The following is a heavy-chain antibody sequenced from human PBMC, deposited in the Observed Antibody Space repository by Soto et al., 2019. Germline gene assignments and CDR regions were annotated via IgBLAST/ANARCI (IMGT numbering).Heavy chain of an antibody. J-gene: IGHJ4*02. V-gene: IGHV3-23*01. Sequence: GGSLRLSCAASGFTFSSYAMSWVRQAPGKGLEWVSAISGSGGSTYYADSVKGRFTISRDNSKNTLYQQMNSLRAEDTAVYYCAKGPTTEYYDFWSGYYLAYFDYWGQGTLVTVSS. CDR1: GFTFSSYA. CDR3: AKGPTTEYYDFWSGYYLAYFDY. CDR2: ISGSGGST. D-gene: IGHD3-3*01.